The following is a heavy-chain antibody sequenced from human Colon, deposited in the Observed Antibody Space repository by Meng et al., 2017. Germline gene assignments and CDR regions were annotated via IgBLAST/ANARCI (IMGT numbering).Heavy chain of an antibody. CDR1: GGSFTDFY. D-gene: IGHD6-19*01. Sequence: QVQLQGVGARLLRPSETLCLTCTVYGGSFTDFYWSWVRQSPERGLEWIGEINHGGGTNYNPSLSSRLTISVDTSKNQFSLNLSSVTAADTALYYCARSVRLGVAGKSGAYWGQGTLVTVSS. CDR2: INHGGGT. CDR3: ARSVRLGVAGKSGAY. V-gene: IGHV4-34*01. J-gene: IGHJ4*02.